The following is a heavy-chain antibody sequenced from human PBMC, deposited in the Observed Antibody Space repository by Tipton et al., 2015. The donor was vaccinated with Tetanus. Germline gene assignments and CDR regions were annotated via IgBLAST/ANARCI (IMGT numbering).Heavy chain of an antibody. J-gene: IGHJ5*02. CDR1: GDSISSDSFF. CDR3: AILPKHWLAPRGAP. CDR2: MSHNGRT. D-gene: IGHD6-19*01. V-gene: IGHV4-39*01. Sequence: GLVKPSDTLSLSCSVSGDSISSDSFFWGWIRQPPGKGLEWIASMSHNGRTHYNPSLKSRVTISVDTSKNQFSLNLTSVTAADTAVYYCAILPKHWLAPRGAPWGQGILVTVSS.